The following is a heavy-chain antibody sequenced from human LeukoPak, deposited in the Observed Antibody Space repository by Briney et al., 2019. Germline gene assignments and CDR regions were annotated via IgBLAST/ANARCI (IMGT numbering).Heavy chain of an antibody. Sequence: GGSLRLSCAASGFTVSSNYMSWVRQAPGKGLEWVSVIYSGGSTCYADSVKGRFTTSRDNSKNTLYLQMNSLRAEDTAVYYCAREISSYGMDVWGQGTTVTVSS. CDR2: IYSGGST. CDR3: AREISSYGMDV. CDR1: GFTVSSNY. D-gene: IGHD6-13*01. J-gene: IGHJ6*02. V-gene: IGHV3-53*01.